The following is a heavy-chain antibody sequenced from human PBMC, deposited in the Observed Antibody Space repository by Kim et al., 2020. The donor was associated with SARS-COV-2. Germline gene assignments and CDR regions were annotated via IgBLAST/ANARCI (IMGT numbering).Heavy chain of an antibody. D-gene: IGHD3-10*01. CDR3: ARPSSGSYLSWFDP. CDR1: GFTFSSYA. V-gene: IGHV3-30-3*01. CDR2: ISYDGSNK. J-gene: IGHJ5*02. Sequence: GRSLRLSCAASGFTFSSYAMHWVRQAPGKGLEWVAVISYDGSNKYYADSVKGRFTISRDNSKNTLYLQMNSLRAEDTAVYYCARPSSGSYLSWFDPWGQG.